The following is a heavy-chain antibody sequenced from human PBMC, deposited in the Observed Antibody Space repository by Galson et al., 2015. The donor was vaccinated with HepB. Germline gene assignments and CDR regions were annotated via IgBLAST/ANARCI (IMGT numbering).Heavy chain of an antibody. V-gene: IGHV5-51*01. CDR1: GYIFTTNW. J-gene: IGHJ5*02. CDR2: IFPGDSDT. CDR3: ARPGPTYLYPFGT. D-gene: IGHD1-1*01. Sequence: QSGAEVKKPGESLKISCKVSGYIFTTNWIGWVRQMPGKGLEWMGIIFPGDSDTRYNPSFQGQVTISADKSIRTAYLQWSSLKASDTAIYYCARPGPTYLYPFGTWGQGTLVTVSS.